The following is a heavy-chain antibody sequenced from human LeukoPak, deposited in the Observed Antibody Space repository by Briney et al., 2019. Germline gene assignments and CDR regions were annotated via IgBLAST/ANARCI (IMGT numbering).Heavy chain of an antibody. CDR3: AKDGGYSNPWDDAFDI. D-gene: IGHD4-11*01. CDR1: GFTFSSYG. V-gene: IGHV3-30*02. Sequence: PGGSLRLSCAASGFTFSSYGMHWVRQAPGKGLEWVAFIRYDRSNKYYADSVKGRFTISRDNSKNTLYLQMNSLRAEDTAVYYCAKDGGYSNPWDDAFDIWGQGTMVTVSS. CDR2: IRYDRSNK. J-gene: IGHJ3*02.